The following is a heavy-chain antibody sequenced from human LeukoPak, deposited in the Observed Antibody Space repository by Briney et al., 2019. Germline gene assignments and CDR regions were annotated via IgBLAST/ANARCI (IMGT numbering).Heavy chain of an antibody. Sequence: GGSLRLSCAASGFTFSSYAMSWVRQAPGKGLEWVSAISGSGGSTYYGDSVKGRFTISRDNSKNTLYLQMNSLRAENTAVYNCAKSGGRYCSSTSCYYDYWGQGTLVTVSS. CDR2: ISGSGGST. J-gene: IGHJ4*02. V-gene: IGHV3-23*01. CDR3: AKSGGRYCSSTSCYYDY. CDR1: GFTFSSYA. D-gene: IGHD2-2*01.